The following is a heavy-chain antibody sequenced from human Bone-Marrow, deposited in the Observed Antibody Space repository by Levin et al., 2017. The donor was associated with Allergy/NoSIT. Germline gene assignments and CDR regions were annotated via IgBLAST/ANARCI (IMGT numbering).Heavy chain of an antibody. V-gene: IGHV3-15*01. CDR1: GFNFRDAW. J-gene: IGHJ4*02. D-gene: IGHD6-6*01. CDR3: ATDRDLKTYSTSSPFDY. Sequence: GGSLRLSCAAAGFNFRDAWMSWVRQAPGKGLEWVGRIKAKTDGGTADYAAAGKGRFTISRDDSKRTLFLQMKRLKTDDTALYYCATDRDLKTYSTSSPFDYWGQGTPVTVSS. CDR2: IKAKTDGGTA.